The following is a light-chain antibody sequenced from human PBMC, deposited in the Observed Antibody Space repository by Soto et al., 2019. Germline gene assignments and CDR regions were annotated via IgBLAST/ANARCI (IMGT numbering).Light chain of an antibody. V-gene: IGLV2-8*01. J-gene: IGLJ3*02. CDR3: SSYAASNNFYFV. CDR2: EVT. CDR1: SSDVVVYNY. Sequence: QSVLTQPPSASGSPGQSVTISCTGTSSDVVVYNYVSWYQQYPGSAPKLMIYEVTKRPSGVPDRFSGSKSGNTASLTVSGLQAEDEADYYCSSYAASNNFYFVFGGGTKVTVL.